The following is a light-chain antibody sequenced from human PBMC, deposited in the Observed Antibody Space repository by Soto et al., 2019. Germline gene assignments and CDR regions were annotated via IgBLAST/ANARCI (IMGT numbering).Light chain of an antibody. CDR3: QQYNNWPGT. V-gene: IGKV3-15*01. J-gene: IGKJ1*01. CDR1: QSVSSN. CDR2: GAS. Sequence: EIVMTQSPATLSVSPGERATLSCRASQSVSSNLAWYQQKPGQAPRLLIYGASTRATGIPARFSGSGSGKEFTLTLSNLQSEDFAVYYCQQYNNWPGTFGQGTKV.